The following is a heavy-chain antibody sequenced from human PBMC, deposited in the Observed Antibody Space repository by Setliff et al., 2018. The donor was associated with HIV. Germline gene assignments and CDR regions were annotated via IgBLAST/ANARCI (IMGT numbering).Heavy chain of an antibody. V-gene: IGHV4-59*11. Sequence: SETLSLTCSLSGDFINNHYWSWIRQPPGKGLGWIGHIYYSGDTNYSPSLKSRVTISMDTSKNQFSLKLTSVTAADTAVYYCARGNDNGQRGGNYYFMDVWDKGTTVTVSS. CDR2: IYYSGDT. D-gene: IGHD4-17*01. J-gene: IGHJ6*03. CDR3: ARGNDNGQRGGNYYFMDV. CDR1: GDFINNHY.